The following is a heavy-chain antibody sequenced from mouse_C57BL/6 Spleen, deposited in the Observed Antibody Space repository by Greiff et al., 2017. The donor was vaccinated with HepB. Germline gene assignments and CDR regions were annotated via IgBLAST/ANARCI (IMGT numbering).Heavy chain of an antibody. CDR2: IYPRSGNT. J-gene: IGHJ4*01. D-gene: IGHD2-5*01. CDR3: ARSGSNYSYAMDY. Sequence: VKLQESGAELARPGASVKLSCKASGYTFTSYGISWVKQRTGQGLEWIGEIYPRSGNTYYNEKFKGKATLTADKSSSTAYMELRSLTSEDSAVYFCARSGSNYSYAMDYWGQGTSVTVSS. V-gene: IGHV1-81*01. CDR1: GYTFTSYG.